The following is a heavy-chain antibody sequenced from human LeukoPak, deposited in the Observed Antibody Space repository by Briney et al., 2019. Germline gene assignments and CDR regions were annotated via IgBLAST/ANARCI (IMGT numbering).Heavy chain of an antibody. D-gene: IGHD3-9*01. V-gene: IGHV3-20*04. CDR3: ATSSSRYFDYLPKY. Sequence: PGGSLRLSCAASGFTFEDYGVTWVRQAPGKGLEWVSGINWNGGSPGYADSVKSRFTISRDNAKNSLYLHMNSLRAEDTALYFCATSSSRYFDYLPKYWGQGTLVTVSS. J-gene: IGHJ4*02. CDR2: INWNGGSP. CDR1: GFTFEDYG.